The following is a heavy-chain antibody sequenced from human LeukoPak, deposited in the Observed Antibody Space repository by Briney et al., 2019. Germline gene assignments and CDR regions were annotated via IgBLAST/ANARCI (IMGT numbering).Heavy chain of an antibody. D-gene: IGHD2-2*01. V-gene: IGHV1-18*04. CDR2: ISPYSGYT. J-gene: IGHJ3*01. CDR3: ARRGRYCSSSSCYHDAFDV. CDR1: GYTFRIYG. Sequence: ASVRVSCKTSGYTFRIYGIGWVRQAPGQGLEWMGWISPYSGYTKYAQRVQGRLTLSTDTSTSIAYMELRSLTSDDTAVYYCARRGRYCSSSSCYHDAFDVWGQGTMVTVSS.